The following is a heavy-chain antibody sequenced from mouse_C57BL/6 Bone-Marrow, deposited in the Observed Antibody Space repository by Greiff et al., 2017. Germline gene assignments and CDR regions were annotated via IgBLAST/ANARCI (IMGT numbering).Heavy chain of an antibody. CDR1: GFTFSSYA. Sequence: EVKLVESGEGLVKPGGSLKLSCAASGFTFSSYAMSWVRQTPEKRLEWVAYISSGGDYIYYADTVKGRFTISRDNARNTLYLQMSSLKSEDTAMYYCTRVLRYWYFDFWGTGTTVTVSS. V-gene: IGHV5-9-1*02. CDR3: TRVLRYWYFDF. J-gene: IGHJ1*03. D-gene: IGHD1-1*01. CDR2: ISSGGDYI.